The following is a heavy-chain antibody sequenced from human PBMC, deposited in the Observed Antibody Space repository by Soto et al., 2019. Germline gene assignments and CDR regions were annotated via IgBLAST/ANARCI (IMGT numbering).Heavy chain of an antibody. CDR3: VRRHVSATGIDWFDP. V-gene: IGHV1-3*01. CDR1: GYTFTSYG. D-gene: IGHD6-13*01. J-gene: IGHJ5*02. CDR2: INAANGDT. Sequence: VKVSCKASGYTFTSYGIHWVRQAPGQRLEWMGWINAANGDTKYSPKFEGRVTITRDTSASTAYMELSSLRSEDTAVYYCVRRHVSATGIDWFDPWGQGTLVTVSS.